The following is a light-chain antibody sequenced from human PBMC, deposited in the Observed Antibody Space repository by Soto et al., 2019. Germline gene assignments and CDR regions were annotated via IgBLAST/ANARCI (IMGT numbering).Light chain of an antibody. V-gene: IGLV1-44*01. Sequence: QSVLTQPPSASGTPGQRVTNSCSGNTSNIGSNTVNWYQQLPGTAPKLLIYNNSQRPSRVPDRFSGSKSGTSASLAISGLQSEDGADYYCGAWDDSLNGVVFGGGTKVTVL. CDR3: GAWDDSLNGVV. J-gene: IGLJ2*01. CDR2: NNS. CDR1: TSNIGSNT.